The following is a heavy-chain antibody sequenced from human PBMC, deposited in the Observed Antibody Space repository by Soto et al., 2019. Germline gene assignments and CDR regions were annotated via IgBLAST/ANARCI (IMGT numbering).Heavy chain of an antibody. CDR2: IYYSGNT. CDR1: GGSVGSGSSY. CDR3: ARDGYYFDS. Sequence: SETLSLTCTVSGGSVGSGSSYWRWIRQPPGKGLEWIGYIYYSGNTNYNPSLKSRVTISVDTSKNQFSLKLSSLTAADTAVYYCARDGYYFDSWGQGTLVTVSS. J-gene: IGHJ4*02. D-gene: IGHD5-12*01. V-gene: IGHV4-61*01.